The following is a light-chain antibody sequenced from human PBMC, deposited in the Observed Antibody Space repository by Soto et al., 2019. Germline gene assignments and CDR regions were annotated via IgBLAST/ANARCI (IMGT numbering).Light chain of an antibody. CDR1: QGIGSF. CDR2: GTS. J-gene: IGKJ4*01. CDR3: LQHGSYPFT. Sequence: DIQMTQSPSAMSASVGERVTITCRASQGIGSFLTWFQQKPGKVPKRLIYGTSNLTNGVPARFSGTGSGKEFTLTISGLQPEDFATYYCLQHGSYPFTFGGGTKVEIK. V-gene: IGKV1-17*03.